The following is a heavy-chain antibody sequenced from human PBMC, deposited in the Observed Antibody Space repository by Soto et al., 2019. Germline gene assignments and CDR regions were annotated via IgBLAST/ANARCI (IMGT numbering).Heavy chain of an antibody. Sequence: QVQLQESGPGLVKPSETLSLTCTVSGGSISSYYWSWIRQPPGKGLEWIGYSYYSGSTNYNPSLKSRVTISVDTSKNQFSLQLSSVTAADTAVYYCARASYGSGWDYWGQGTLVTVSS. J-gene: IGHJ4*02. V-gene: IGHV4-59*01. CDR2: SYYSGST. CDR3: ARASYGSGWDY. D-gene: IGHD3-10*01. CDR1: GGSISSYY.